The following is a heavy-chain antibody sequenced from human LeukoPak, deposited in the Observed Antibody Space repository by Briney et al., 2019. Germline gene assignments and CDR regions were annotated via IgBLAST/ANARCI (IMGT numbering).Heavy chain of an antibody. Sequence: GGSLRLSCAASGFSFSSYATSWVRQAPGKGLEWVSAISGSGGSTYYADSVKGRFTISRDNSKNTLYLQMNSLRAEDTAVYYCAKIQPSNWEGGYWGQGTLVTVSS. J-gene: IGHJ4*02. CDR2: ISGSGGST. CDR3: AKIQPSNWEGGY. CDR1: GFSFSSYA. D-gene: IGHD7-27*01. V-gene: IGHV3-23*01.